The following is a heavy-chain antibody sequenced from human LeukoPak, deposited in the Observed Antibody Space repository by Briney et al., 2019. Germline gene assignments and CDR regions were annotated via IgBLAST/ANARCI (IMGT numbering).Heavy chain of an antibody. J-gene: IGHJ4*02. CDR2: IHHRGST. Sequence: SETLSLTCAVYGGSFSGYYWSWIRQPPGKGPEWIGEIHHRGSTNYNPSLKSRVTVSVDTSKNQFSLKVSSVTAADTAVYYCARGRRYSGSYPYYFDYWGQGTLVTVSS. V-gene: IGHV4-34*01. CDR1: GGSFSGYY. CDR3: ARGRRYSGSYPYYFDY. D-gene: IGHD1-26*01.